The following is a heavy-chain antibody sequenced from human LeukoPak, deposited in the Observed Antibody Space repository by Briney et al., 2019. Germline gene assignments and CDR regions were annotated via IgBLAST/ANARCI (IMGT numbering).Heavy chain of an antibody. V-gene: IGHV1-69*05. CDR1: GGTFSSYA. J-gene: IGHJ4*02. Sequence: SVKVSCKASGGTFSSYAISWVRQAPGQGLEWMGRIIPIFGTANYAQKFQGRVTITTDESTSTAYMELSSLRSEDTAVYYCARDSHYGDYIFDYWGQGTLVTVSS. CDR3: ARDSHYGDYIFDY. CDR2: IIPIFGTA. D-gene: IGHD4-17*01.